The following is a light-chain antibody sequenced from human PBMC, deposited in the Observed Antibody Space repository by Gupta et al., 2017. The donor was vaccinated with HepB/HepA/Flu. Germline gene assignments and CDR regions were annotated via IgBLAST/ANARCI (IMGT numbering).Light chain of an antibody. CDR1: KLGEKY. CDR2: QDS. J-gene: IGLJ2*01. V-gene: IGLV3-1*01. Sequence: SYELTQPPSVSVSPGQTASITCSGDKLGEKYACWYQQKPGQSPVLVIYQDSKRTSGIPERFSGSNSANTVTLTISGTQAMDESDYYCQEWNSSTVVFGGGTKLTVL. CDR3: QEWNSSTVV.